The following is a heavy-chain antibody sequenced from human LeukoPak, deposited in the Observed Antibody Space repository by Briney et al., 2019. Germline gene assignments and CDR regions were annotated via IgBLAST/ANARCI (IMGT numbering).Heavy chain of an antibody. J-gene: IGHJ3*02. D-gene: IGHD6-13*01. Sequence: PGGSLRLSCAASGFTFSSYWMSWVRQAPGKGLEWVAVIWYDGSNKYYADSVKGRFTISRDNSKNTLYLQMNSLRAEDTAVYYCARDGTLLSRYSSSNDAFDIWGQGTMVTVSS. V-gene: IGHV3-33*08. CDR3: ARDGTLLSRYSSSNDAFDI. CDR2: IWYDGSNK. CDR1: GFTFSSYW.